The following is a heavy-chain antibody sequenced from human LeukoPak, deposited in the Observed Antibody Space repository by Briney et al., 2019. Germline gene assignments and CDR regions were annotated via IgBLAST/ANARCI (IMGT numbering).Heavy chain of an antibody. CDR3: ATPLDYYDRSGYHQGGD. CDR2: IKEDGSKK. CDR1: GXIFSNDA. Sequence: GGSLXLSCXASGXIFSNDAXHWVRQAPGKGLEWXANIKEDGSKKNYVDSVKGRFTISRDNAKNSLYLQMNSLRAEDTAVYYCATPLDYYDRSGYHQGGDWGQGTLVTVSS. D-gene: IGHD3-22*01. V-gene: IGHV3-7*03. J-gene: IGHJ4*02.